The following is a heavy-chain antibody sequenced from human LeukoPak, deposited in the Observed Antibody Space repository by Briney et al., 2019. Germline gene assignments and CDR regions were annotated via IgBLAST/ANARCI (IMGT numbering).Heavy chain of an antibody. D-gene: IGHD4-17*01. J-gene: IGHJ5*02. CDR1: GYSISSGYY. Sequence: SETLSLTCTVSGYSISSGYYWGWIRQPPGKGLEWIGSIYHSGSTYYNPSLKSRVTISVDTSKNQFSLKLSSVTAADTAVYYCARNDDYGDLNWFDPWGQGTLVTVSS. CDR2: IYHSGST. CDR3: ARNDDYGDLNWFDP. V-gene: IGHV4-38-2*02.